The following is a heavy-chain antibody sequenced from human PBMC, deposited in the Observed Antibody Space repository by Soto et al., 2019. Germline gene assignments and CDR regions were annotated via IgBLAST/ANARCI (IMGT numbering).Heavy chain of an antibody. CDR1: GFTFSNYG. V-gene: IGHV3-30*18. CDR2: ISYDGSNK. J-gene: IGHJ4*02. CDR3: GKRGAVAGTFDY. D-gene: IGHD6-19*01. Sequence: QVQLVESGGGVVQPGRSLRLSCAASGFTFSNYGMHWVRQAPGKGLEWVAVISYDGSNKYYADSVKGRFTISRDNSKNTLYLQMNSLRAEDTAVYCCGKRGAVAGTFDYWGQGTLVTVSS.